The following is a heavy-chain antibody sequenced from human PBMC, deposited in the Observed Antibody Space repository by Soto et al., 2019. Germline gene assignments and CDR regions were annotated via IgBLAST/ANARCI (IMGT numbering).Heavy chain of an antibody. V-gene: IGHV3-30-3*01. J-gene: IGHJ4*02. Sequence: QVHLVESGGGVGQPGGSLRLSCAASEFSFSSYAMHWIRQAPGKGLEGVAVISFDGNIIYYADSVKGRFIISRDNSKNTVYLQMHILSGEDTAGYYCARTFDTIIYYFDFWGQGTLVTVSS. CDR3: ARTFDTIIYYFDF. D-gene: IGHD3-9*01. CDR1: EFSFSSYA. CDR2: ISFDGNII.